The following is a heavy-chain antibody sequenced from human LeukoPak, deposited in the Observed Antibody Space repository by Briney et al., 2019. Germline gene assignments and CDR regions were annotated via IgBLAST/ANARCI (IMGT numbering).Heavy chain of an antibody. Sequence: GGSLRLSCAASGFTFSSYSMNWVRQAPGKGLEWVSSISSSSSYIYYADSVKGRFTISRDNAKNSLYLLMNSLRAEDTAVYYCARWSIVGAPVWGQGTLVTVSS. J-gene: IGHJ4*02. CDR1: GFTFSSYS. D-gene: IGHD1-26*01. V-gene: IGHV3-21*01. CDR2: ISSSSSYI. CDR3: ARWSIVGAPV.